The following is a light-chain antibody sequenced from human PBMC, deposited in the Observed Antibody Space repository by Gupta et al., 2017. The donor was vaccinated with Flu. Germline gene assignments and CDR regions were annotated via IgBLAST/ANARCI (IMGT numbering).Light chain of an antibody. CDR3: QQYGRSLT. CDR1: QSVDINY. V-gene: IGKV3-20*01. CDR2: GTV. J-gene: IGKJ4*01. Sequence: PGTLSLSAGERATLSCRPSQSVDINYLAWYQQKGGQAPRLLIYGTVNRATGIPERFNGSGSGTDFTLTINRREPEDFAVYCCQQYGRSLTFGGGTRVEIK.